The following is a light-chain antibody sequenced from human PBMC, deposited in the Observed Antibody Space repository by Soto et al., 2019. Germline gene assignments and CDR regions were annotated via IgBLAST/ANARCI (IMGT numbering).Light chain of an antibody. CDR2: DAS. CDR1: QSINRY. Sequence: DIQMTQSPSTLSASVGDRVSLSCRASQSINRYLAWYQQKPGKAPKILIYDASSLESGVPSRFSGSGSGTEFTLIISGLQPDDFATYYCQQYYNYWTFGQGTKVDIK. CDR3: QQYYNYWT. V-gene: IGKV1-5*01. J-gene: IGKJ1*01.